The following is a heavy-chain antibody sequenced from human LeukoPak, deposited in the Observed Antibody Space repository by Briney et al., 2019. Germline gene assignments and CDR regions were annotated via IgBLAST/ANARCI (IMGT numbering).Heavy chain of an antibody. CDR1: GFTFSNYA. Sequence: GGSLRLSCAASGFTFSNYAMSWVRQAPGKGLEWVSSITSGSSYIYYADSVKGRFTISRDNAKNSLWLQMNSLRAEDTAMYYCARDTYDLGDFHYWGQGTLVTVSS. V-gene: IGHV3-21*01. D-gene: IGHD2-21*01. CDR2: ITSGSSYI. J-gene: IGHJ4*02. CDR3: ARDTYDLGDFHY.